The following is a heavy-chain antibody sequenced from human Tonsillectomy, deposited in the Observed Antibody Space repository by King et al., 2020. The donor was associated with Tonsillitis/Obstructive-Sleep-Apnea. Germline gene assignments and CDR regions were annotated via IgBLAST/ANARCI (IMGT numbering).Heavy chain of an antibody. CDR2: IKQDGSEK. J-gene: IGHJ6*03. CDR1: GFTFSSYW. Sequence: VQLVESGGGLVQPGGSLRLSCAASGFTFSSYWMSWVRQAPGKGLEWVANIKQDGSEKYYVDSVKGRFTISRDNAKNSLYLQMNSLRAEDTAVYYCARGWWGNYYYYMDVWGKGTTVTVSS. CDR3: ARGWWGNYYYYMDV. V-gene: IGHV3-7*04. D-gene: IGHD2-15*01.